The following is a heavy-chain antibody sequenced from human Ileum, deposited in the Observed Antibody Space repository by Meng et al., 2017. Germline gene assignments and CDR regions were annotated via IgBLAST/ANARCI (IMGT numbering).Heavy chain of an antibody. D-gene: IGHD6-13*01. CDR2: IRSKANNYAT. Sequence: DGQLVGSGGGLVHPGGSLKLSCAASGFIFSDSSIHWVRQASGKVLEWVGHIRSKANNYATAYAASVKGRFTISRDESKNTAYLQMSSLKTEDTAVYYCTRLYSAGWGQGTLVTVSS. CDR3: TRLYSAG. V-gene: IGHV3-73*02. CDR1: GFIFSDSS. J-gene: IGHJ4*02.